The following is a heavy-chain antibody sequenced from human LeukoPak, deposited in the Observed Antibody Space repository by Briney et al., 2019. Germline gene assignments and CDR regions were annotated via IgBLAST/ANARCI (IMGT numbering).Heavy chain of an antibody. J-gene: IGHJ3*01. V-gene: IGHV4-4*07. CDR3: ARDGSGWTDDDAFDV. CDR1: GASINSHY. D-gene: IGHD6-19*01. CDR2: IYTSGRT. Sequence: PSETLSLTCTVSGASINSHYWNWIRQPGGKGLEWIGRIYTSGRTKYNPSLKSRFTISVDKSKNQFSLNLTSVTTADTAVYYCARDGSGWTDDDAFDVWGQGTMVTVSS.